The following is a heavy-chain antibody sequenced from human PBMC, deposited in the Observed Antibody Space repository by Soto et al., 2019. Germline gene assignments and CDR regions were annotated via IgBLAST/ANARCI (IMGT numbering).Heavy chain of an antibody. CDR3: ARDQGSHPGD. V-gene: IGHV4-4*02. D-gene: IGHD6-13*01. J-gene: IGHJ4*02. CDR2: IHHSGRA. Sequence: QVQLQESGPGLVRPSGTVSLTCAVSGLSISSGDWWSWVRQPPGKGLEWIGEIHHSGRANYNPSLKSRVTLSVVPSKDLFSLTLISVPAADTALYYCARDQGSHPGDWGQGTLVSVSS. CDR1: GLSISSGDW.